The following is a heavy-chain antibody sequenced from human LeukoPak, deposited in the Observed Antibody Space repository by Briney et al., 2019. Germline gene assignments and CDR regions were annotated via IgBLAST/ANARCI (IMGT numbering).Heavy chain of an antibody. CDR3: AKDPGSATLNY. V-gene: IGHV3-30*02. CDR2: IRYDGSNN. Sequence: GGSLSLSCPASGFTFSSFGMHWVRQAPGKGLEGVAFIRYDGSNNYYADSVKGRFTISRDNSKNTLYLQMNSLRAEDTAVYYCAKDPGSATLNYWGQGTLSPSPQ. CDR1: GFTFSSFG. D-gene: IGHD6-25*01. J-gene: IGHJ4*02.